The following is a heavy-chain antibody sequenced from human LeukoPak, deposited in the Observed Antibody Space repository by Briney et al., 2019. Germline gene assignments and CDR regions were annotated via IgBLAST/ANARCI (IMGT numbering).Heavy chain of an antibody. CDR2: IYYSGST. Sequence: SETLSLTCTVSGGSISSYYWSWIRQPPGKGLEWIGYIYYSGSTNYNPSLKSRVTISVDTSKNQFSLKLSSVTAADTAVYYCARVNGYYDSSGYYFDYWGQGTLVTVSS. CDR1: GGSISSYY. J-gene: IGHJ4*02. CDR3: ARVNGYYDSSGYYFDY. V-gene: IGHV4-59*01. D-gene: IGHD3-22*01.